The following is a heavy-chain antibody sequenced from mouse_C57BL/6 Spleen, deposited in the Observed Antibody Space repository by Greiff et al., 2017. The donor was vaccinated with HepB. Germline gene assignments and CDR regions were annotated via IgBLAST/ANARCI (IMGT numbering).Heavy chain of an antibody. CDR3: ARDQLPGAMDY. D-gene: IGHD2-1*01. CDR1: GFTFSSYA. CDR2: ISDGGSYT. V-gene: IGHV5-4*01. Sequence: EVKLEESGGGLVKPGGSLKLSCAASGFTFSSYAMSWVRQTPEKRLGWVATISDGGSYTYYPDNVKGRFTISRDNAKNNLYLQMSHLKSEDTAMYYCARDQLPGAMDYWGQGTSVTVSS. J-gene: IGHJ4*01.